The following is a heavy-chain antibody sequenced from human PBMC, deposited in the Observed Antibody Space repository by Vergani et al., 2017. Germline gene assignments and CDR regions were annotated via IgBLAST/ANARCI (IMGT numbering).Heavy chain of an antibody. CDR2: ISSNGGST. CDR3: AKDLRELAVAGTFDY. V-gene: IGHV3-64D*06. Sequence: EVQLVESGGGLVQPGGSLRLSCSASGFTFSSYAMHWVRQAPGKGLEYVSAISSNGGSTYYADSVKGRFTISRDNSKNTLYLQMSSLRAEDTAVYYCAKDLRELAVAGTFDYWGQGTLVTVSS. CDR1: GFTFSSYA. D-gene: IGHD6-19*01. J-gene: IGHJ4*02.